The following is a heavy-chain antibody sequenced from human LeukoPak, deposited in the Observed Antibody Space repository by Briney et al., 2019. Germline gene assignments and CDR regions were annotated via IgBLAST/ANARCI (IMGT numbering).Heavy chain of an antibody. CDR3: ARIQSSASPFDY. Sequence: PSETLSLTCTVSGGSISSSYWSWIRQPPGRRLEWIGYIFYSGTTTYNPSLESRVTISFETSKNQFSLRLSSVTAADTAVYYCARIQSSASPFDYWGQGTLVTVSS. D-gene: IGHD2-2*01. J-gene: IGHJ4*02. CDR1: GGSISSSY. V-gene: IGHV4-59*01. CDR2: IFYSGTT.